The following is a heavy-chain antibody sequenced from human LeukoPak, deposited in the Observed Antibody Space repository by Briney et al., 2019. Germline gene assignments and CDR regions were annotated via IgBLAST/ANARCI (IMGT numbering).Heavy chain of an antibody. CDR3: ARVGSSWYDVDY. Sequence: EASVKVSCKASGYTFTSYDINWVRQATGQGLEWMGWMNPNSGNTGYAQKFQGRVTITRNTSISTAYMELSSLRSEDTAVYYCARVGSSWYDVDYWGQGTLVTVSS. CDR1: GYTFTSYD. V-gene: IGHV1-8*03. J-gene: IGHJ4*02. CDR2: MNPNSGNT. D-gene: IGHD6-13*01.